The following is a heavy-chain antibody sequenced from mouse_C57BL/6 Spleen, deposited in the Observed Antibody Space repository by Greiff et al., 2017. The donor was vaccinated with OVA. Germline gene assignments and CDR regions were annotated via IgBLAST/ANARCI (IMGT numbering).Heavy chain of an antibody. CDR2: IYPGDGDT. CDR3: ARSGSSSSGYFDV. V-gene: IGHV1-82*01. CDR1: GYAFSSSW. Sequence: VQLQQSGPELVKPGASVKISCKASGYAFSSSWMNWVKQRPGKGLEWIGRIYPGDGDTNYNVKFKGKATLTADKSSSTAYMQLSSLTSEDSAVYFCARSGSSSSGYFDVWGTGTTVTVSS. D-gene: IGHD1-3*01. J-gene: IGHJ1*03.